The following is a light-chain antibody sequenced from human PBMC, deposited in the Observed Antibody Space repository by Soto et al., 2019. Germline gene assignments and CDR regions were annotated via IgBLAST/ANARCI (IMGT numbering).Light chain of an antibody. Sequence: EIVMTQSPATLSVSPGERATLSCRASQSVSSNLAWCQQRPGQAPRLLIYGASTRATGIPARFRGSGSGTDFTLTISRLEPEDFAVYYCQQYGSSPGVTFGPGTKVDIK. CDR2: GAS. CDR1: QSVSSN. J-gene: IGKJ3*01. V-gene: IGKV3-20*01. CDR3: QQYGSSPGVT.